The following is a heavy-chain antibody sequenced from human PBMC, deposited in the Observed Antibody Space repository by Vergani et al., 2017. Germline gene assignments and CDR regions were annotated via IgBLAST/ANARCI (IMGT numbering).Heavy chain of an antibody. CDR3: ARYQEQQLVNGMDV. J-gene: IGHJ6*02. Sequence: QVQLVQSGAEVKKPGSSVKVSCKASGGPFSSYAISWVRQAPGQGLEWMGGIIPIFGTANYAQKFQDRVTVTADNSTNTAYMELSSLRSEDTAVYYCARYQEQQLVNGMDVWGQGTTVTVSS. V-gene: IGHV1-69*06. CDR2: IIPIFGTA. D-gene: IGHD6-13*01. CDR1: GGPFSSYA.